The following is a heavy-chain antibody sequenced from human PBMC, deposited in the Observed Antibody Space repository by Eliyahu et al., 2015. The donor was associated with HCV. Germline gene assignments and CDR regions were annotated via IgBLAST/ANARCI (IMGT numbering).Heavy chain of an antibody. Sequence: QVQLQESGPGLVKPSETLSLTCTVSCCSXTTYXWSWIRQPPGKGLEWIGYCHYSGGTNYNPSLKSRVTISVDTSKNQFYLNLTSVTAADTAMYYCASGGGGIAVTGTGGWFDPWGQGTLVTVSS. J-gene: IGHJ5*02. CDR2: CHYSGGT. CDR1: CCSXTTYX. D-gene: IGHD6-19*01. V-gene: IGHV4-59*01. CDR3: ASGGGGIAVTGTGGWFDP.